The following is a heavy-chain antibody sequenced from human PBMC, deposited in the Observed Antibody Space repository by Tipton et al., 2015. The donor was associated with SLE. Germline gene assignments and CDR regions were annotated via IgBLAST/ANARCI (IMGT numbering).Heavy chain of an antibody. V-gene: IGHV4-59*01. J-gene: IGHJ3*02. CDR3: ARGLLEWFLDAFDI. CDR2: IYYSGST. Sequence: TLSLTCTVSGDSISSYYWTWIRQPPGKGLEWIGNIYYSGSTMYNPSLKSRVTISVDTSKNQFSLKLSSVTAADTAVYYCARGLLEWFLDAFDIWGQGTMVTVSS. CDR1: GDSISSYY. D-gene: IGHD3-3*01.